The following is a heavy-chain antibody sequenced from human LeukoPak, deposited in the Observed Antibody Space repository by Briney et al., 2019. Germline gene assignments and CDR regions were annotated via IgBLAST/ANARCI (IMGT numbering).Heavy chain of an antibody. D-gene: IGHD3-9*01. CDR2: TYYRSKWST. V-gene: IGHV6-1*01. J-gene: IGHJ6*02. CDR3: ARDLITIFSSGMDV. Sequence: SQTLSLTCAISGDSVSSNSAAWNWIRQSPSRGLEWLGRTYYRSKWSTDYAVSVKSRITVNPDTSKNQFSLQLNSVTSGDTAVYYCARDLITIFSSGMDVWGQGTTVTVSS. CDR1: GDSVSSNSAA.